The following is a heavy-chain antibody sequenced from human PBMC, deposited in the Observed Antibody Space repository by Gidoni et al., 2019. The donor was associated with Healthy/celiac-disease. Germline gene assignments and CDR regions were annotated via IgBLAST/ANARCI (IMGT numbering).Heavy chain of an antibody. V-gene: IGHV3-30*18. D-gene: IGHD6-13*01. CDR2: ISYDGSNK. J-gene: IGHJ4*02. CDR3: AKGVPRGSWFAVDDY. Sequence: QVQLVESGGGVVQPGRSLRLSCAASGFPFRSYGMHWVRQAPGKGLELVAVISYDGSNKYYADSVKGRFTISRDNSKNTLYLQMNSLRAEDTAVYYCAKGVPRGSWFAVDDYWGQGTLVTVSS. CDR1: GFPFRSYG.